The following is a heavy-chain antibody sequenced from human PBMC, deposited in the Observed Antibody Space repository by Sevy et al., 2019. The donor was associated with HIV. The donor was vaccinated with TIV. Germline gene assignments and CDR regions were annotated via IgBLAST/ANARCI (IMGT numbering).Heavy chain of an antibody. J-gene: IGHJ4*02. CDR2: IFYDGSNM. CDR3: ARDRQPMVRGVIGDY. Sequence: GGSLRLSCAASGFSFSTYSMHWVRQAPGKGLEWVAVIFYDGSNMYYADSVKGRFSISRDNSKNTLYLQMNSLKAEDTAVYFCARDRQPMVRGVIGDYSGQGTLVTVSS. CDR1: GFSFSTYS. D-gene: IGHD3-10*01. V-gene: IGHV3-30-3*01.